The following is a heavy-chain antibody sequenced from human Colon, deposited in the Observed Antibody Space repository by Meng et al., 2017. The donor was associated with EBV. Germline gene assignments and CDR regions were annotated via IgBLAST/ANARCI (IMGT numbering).Heavy chain of an antibody. Sequence: RVRGSGPVLVKPSQTLSLTCTVSGGSINSGDYYWSWIRQPPGKGLEWIGYIYYTGSTYYNPSLKSRVTISMDTSKNQFSLRLSSVTAADTAVYYCARNYYFDYWGQGTLVTASS. J-gene: IGHJ4*02. CDR3: ARNYYFDY. CDR1: GGSINSGDYY. CDR2: IYYTGST. V-gene: IGHV4-30-4*01.